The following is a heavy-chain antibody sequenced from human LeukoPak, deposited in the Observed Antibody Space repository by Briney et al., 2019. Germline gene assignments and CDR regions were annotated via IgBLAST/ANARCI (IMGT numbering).Heavy chain of an antibody. CDR3: AKYGSGTY. CDR1: GGSISSSRYY. Sequence: SETLSLTCTVSGGSISSSRYYWAWIRQPPGKGLEWIGSVFYTGTTDYNPSLNSRVTISIDTSKNQFSLNLGSVTAADSAFYYCAKYGSGTYWGQGTLVTVFS. CDR2: VFYTGTT. J-gene: IGHJ4*02. V-gene: IGHV4-39*01. D-gene: IGHD3-10*01.